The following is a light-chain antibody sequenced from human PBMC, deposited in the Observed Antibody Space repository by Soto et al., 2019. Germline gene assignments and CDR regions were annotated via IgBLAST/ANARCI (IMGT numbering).Light chain of an antibody. V-gene: IGKV3-11*01. CDR3: HQRQSWPRT. CDR2: AVS. CDR1: QSVSSY. J-gene: IGKJ1*01. Sequence: EIVLTQSPATLSLSPGERATLSCRASQSVSSYLAWYQQKPGQAPRLLIYAVSTRATGIPARFSGSGSGTDFTLTISDVQPEDFALYYCHQRQSWPRTFGQGTKVDIK.